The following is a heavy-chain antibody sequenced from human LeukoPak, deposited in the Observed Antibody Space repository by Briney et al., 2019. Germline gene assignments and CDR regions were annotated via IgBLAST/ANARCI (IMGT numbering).Heavy chain of an antibody. J-gene: IGHJ6*02. CDR2: ISGSGGST. V-gene: IGHV3-23*01. CDR3: AKLIVVVPAARYYGMDV. Sequence: GGSLRLSCAASGFTFSSYAMSWARQAPGKGLEWVSAISGSGGSTYYADSVKGRFTISRDNSKNTLYLQMNSLRAEDTAVYYCAKLIVVVPAARYYGMDVWGQGTTVTVSS. CDR1: GFTFSSYA. D-gene: IGHD2-2*01.